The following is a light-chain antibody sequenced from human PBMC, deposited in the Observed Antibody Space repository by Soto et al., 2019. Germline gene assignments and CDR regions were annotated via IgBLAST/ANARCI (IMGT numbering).Light chain of an antibody. CDR1: QTVSKNY. J-gene: IGKJ2*01. CDR3: QQYGGSPLYT. V-gene: IGKV3-20*01. Sequence: EIVLTQSPGSLSLSPGERATLSCRASQTVSKNYLAWYQQKPGQAPRLLIYGASNRATDIPDRFSGSGSGTDFTLTINRLEPEDCAVYFCQQYGGSPLYTFGQGTKLEI. CDR2: GAS.